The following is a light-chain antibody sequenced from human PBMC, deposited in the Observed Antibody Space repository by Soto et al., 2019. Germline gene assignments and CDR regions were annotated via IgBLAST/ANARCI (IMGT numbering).Light chain of an antibody. V-gene: IGLV2-14*01. CDR2: DVT. J-gene: IGLJ1*01. Sequence: QSALTQPASVSGSPGQSITISCTGTSSDVGGYNYVSWYQQHPVKAPKLMLYDVTNRPSRVSDRFSGSKSGNTASLTISGLQAEDEADYDCSSYTSSSTPYVFGTGTKLTVL. CDR3: SSYTSSSTPYV. CDR1: SSDVGGYNY.